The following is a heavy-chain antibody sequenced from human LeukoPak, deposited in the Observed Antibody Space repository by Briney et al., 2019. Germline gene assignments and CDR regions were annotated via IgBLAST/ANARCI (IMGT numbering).Heavy chain of an antibody. CDR2: IYPGDSDT. D-gene: IGHD3-22*01. V-gene: IGHV5-51*01. Sequence: GESLKNSCKGSGYSFTSYWIGWVRQMPGKGLEWMGIIYPGDSDTRYSPSFQGQVTISADKSISTAYLQWSSLKASDTAMYYCARQPGGDLITMIVVAPGGLSAFDIWGQGTMVTVSS. CDR1: GYSFTSYW. J-gene: IGHJ3*02. CDR3: ARQPGGDLITMIVVAPGGLSAFDI.